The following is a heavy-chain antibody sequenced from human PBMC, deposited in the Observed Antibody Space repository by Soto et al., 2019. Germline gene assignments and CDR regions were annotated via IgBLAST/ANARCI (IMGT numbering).Heavy chain of an antibody. CDR2: IKSDGTVT. D-gene: IGHD3-3*01. CDR3: ARENYDFWSGYYLDY. Sequence: GGSLRLSCVVSGITFSTYRMHWVRQAPGKGLVWVSHIKSDGTVTHYTDSVRGRFIISRDNAKNTLFLQMNSLRAEDTAVYYCARENYDFWSGYYLDYWGQGTLVTVSS. CDR1: GITFSTYR. J-gene: IGHJ4*02. V-gene: IGHV3-74*01.